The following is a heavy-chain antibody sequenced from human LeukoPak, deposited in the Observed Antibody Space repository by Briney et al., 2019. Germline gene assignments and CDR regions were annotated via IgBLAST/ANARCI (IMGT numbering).Heavy chain of an antibody. Sequence: SETLSLTCAVYGRSFSGYYWSWIRQPPGKGLEWIGEINHSGSTNYNPSLKSRVTISVDTSKNQFSLKLSSVTAADTAVYYCATRRVVPSWFDPWGQGTLVTVSS. CDR3: ATRRVVPSWFDP. V-gene: IGHV4-34*01. D-gene: IGHD2-2*01. J-gene: IGHJ5*02. CDR1: GRSFSGYY. CDR2: INHSGST.